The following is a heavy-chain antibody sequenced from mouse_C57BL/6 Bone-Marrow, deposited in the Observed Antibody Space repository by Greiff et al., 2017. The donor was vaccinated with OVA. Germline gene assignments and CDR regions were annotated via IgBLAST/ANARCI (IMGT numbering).Heavy chain of an antibody. CDR3: ARSLLLRYQAWFAY. D-gene: IGHD1-1*01. CDR1: GYTFTSYW. V-gene: IGHV1-69*01. Sequence: VQLQQPGAELVMPGASVKLSCKASGYTFTSYWMHWVKQRPGQGLEWIGEIDPSDSYTNYNQKFKGKSTLTVDKSSSTAYMQLSSLTSEDSAVYYCARSLLLRYQAWFAYWGQGTLVTVSA. CDR2: IDPSDSYT. J-gene: IGHJ3*01.